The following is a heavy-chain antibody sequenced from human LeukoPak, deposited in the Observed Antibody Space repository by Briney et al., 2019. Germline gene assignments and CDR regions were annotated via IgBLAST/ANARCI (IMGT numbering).Heavy chain of an antibody. J-gene: IGHJ4*02. CDR1: GFTFSSYG. V-gene: IGHV3-30*03. CDR3: AGSTTIFGVVIDY. D-gene: IGHD3-3*01. CDR2: ISYDGSNK. Sequence: PGGSLRLSCAASGFTFSSYGMHWVRQAPGKGLEWVAVISYDGSNKYYADSVKGRFTISRDNSKNTLYLQMNSLRAEDTAVYYCAGSTTIFGVVIDYWGQGTLVTVSS.